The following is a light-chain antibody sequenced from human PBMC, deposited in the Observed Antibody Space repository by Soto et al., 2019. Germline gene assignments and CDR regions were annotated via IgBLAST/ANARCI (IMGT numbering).Light chain of an antibody. CDR3: QQYYSYPLT. Sequence: DIVMTQSPASLAVSLGYRATINCKSCQHVLDSSNNKNCLAWYQQKSGQPPKLLIYWASTRESGVPDRFSGSGSGTDFTLTISCLQSEDFATYYCQQYYSYPLTFGGGTKVDI. CDR2: WAS. J-gene: IGKJ4*01. CDR1: QHVLDSSNNKNC. V-gene: IGKV4-1*01.